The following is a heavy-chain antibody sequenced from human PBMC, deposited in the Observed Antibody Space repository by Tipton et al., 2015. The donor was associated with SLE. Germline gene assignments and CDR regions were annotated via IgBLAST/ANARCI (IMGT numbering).Heavy chain of an antibody. Sequence: GSLRLSCAASGLTFSDHAMNWVRQAPGKGLEWVSSISSSSTYMYYADSVRGRFTISRDNAKNSLFMEMNTLRAEDTAVYYCARDRVVVAVGGLDAFDIWGQGTTVNVSS. CDR3: ARDRVVVAVGGLDAFDI. D-gene: IGHD2-15*01. CDR1: GLTFSDHA. CDR2: ISSSSTYM. V-gene: IGHV3-21*03. J-gene: IGHJ3*02.